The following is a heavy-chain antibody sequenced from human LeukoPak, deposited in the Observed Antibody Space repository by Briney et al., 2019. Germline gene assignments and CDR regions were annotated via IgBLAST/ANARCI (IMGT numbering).Heavy chain of an antibody. CDR2: IWYDGSNK. CDR3: ARDGGSYYRFDY. D-gene: IGHD1-26*01. J-gene: IGHJ4*02. CDR1: GFTFGSYG. Sequence: GRSLRLSCAASGFTFGSYGMHWVRQAPGKGLEWVAVIWYDGSNKYYADSVKGRFTISRDNSKNTLYLQMGSLRAEDMAVYYCARDGGSYYRFDYWGQGTLVTVSS. V-gene: IGHV3-33*01.